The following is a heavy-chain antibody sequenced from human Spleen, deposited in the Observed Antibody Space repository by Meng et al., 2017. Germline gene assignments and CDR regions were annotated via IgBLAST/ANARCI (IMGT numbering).Heavy chain of an antibody. CDR3: ANPYTITSTSGI. D-gene: IGHD5-12*01. CDR2: ISVSGAVT. V-gene: IGHV3-23*01. J-gene: IGHJ3*02. Sequence: GGSLRLSCVTSRFTFSSSAMSWVRQAPGKRLEWVASISVSGAVTDYEESVKGRSTISRDKSRNTLCLHMDSLRAEDTAIYYCANPYTITSTSGIWGQGTMVTVSS. CDR1: RFTFSSSA.